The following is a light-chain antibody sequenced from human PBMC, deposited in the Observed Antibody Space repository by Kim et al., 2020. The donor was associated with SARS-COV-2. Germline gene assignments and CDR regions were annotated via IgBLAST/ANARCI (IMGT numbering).Light chain of an antibody. Sequence: QSVLTQPPSASGTPGQGVTISCSGSSSNIGSNYAYWYQQFPGTAPKLLIYNNNQRASGVPDRFSGSKSGTSAYLAISGLRSEDEADYYCAAWDDRLRGPAFGGGTQMTVL. CDR1: SSNIGSNY. CDR2: NNN. J-gene: IGLJ3*02. V-gene: IGLV1-47*02. CDR3: AAWDDRLRGPA.